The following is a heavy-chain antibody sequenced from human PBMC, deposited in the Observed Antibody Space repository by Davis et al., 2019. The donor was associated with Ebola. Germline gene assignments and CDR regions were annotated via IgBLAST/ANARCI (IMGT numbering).Heavy chain of an antibody. Sequence: GGSLRLSCAASGFTFSSYSMNWVRQAPGKGLEWVSYISSSSTIYYADSVKGRFTISRDNAKNSLYLQMNSLRDEDTAVYYCATHSDSSGYFRIDAFDIWGQGTMVTVSS. CDR3: ATHSDSSGYFRIDAFDI. J-gene: IGHJ3*02. D-gene: IGHD3-22*01. CDR1: GFTFSSYS. V-gene: IGHV3-48*02. CDR2: ISSSSTI.